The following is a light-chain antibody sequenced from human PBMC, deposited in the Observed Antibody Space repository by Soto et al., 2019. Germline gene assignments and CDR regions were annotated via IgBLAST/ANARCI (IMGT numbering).Light chain of an antibody. J-gene: IGLJ1*01. CDR2: DVN. CDR1: SSDVGGYNY. V-gene: IGLV2-11*01. CDR3: CSYAGSSYV. Sequence: QSALTQPRSVSGSSGQSVTISCTGTSSDVGGYNYVSWYQQHPGKAPKLMIYDVNKRPSGVPDRFSGSKSGNTASLTISGLQAEDEADYFCCSYAGSSYVFGTGTKLTVL.